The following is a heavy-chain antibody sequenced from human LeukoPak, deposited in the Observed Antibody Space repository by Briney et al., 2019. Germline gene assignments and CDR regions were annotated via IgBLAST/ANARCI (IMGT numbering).Heavy chain of an antibody. CDR1: GYTFTSYG. J-gene: IGHJ6*03. Sequence: ASVKVSCKASGYTFTSYGISWVRQAPGQGLEWMGRIIAIFGTANYAQKFQGRVTITTDESTSTSYMELSSLRSEDTAVYYCARGMEVFHSNYAGSANYYYMDVWGKGTTVTVSS. D-gene: IGHD4-11*01. CDR3: ARGMEVFHSNYAGSANYYYMDV. V-gene: IGHV1-69*05. CDR2: IIAIFGTA.